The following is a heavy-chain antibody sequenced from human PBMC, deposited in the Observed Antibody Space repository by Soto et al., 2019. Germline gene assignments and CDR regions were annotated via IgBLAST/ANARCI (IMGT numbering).Heavy chain of an antibody. CDR1: GYTFTSYG. CDR2: INAGNGNT. Sequence: QVQLVQSGAEEKKPGASVKVSCKASGYTFTSYGIHWVRQAPGQRLEWMGWINAGNGNTKYSQKFQGRVTITRDTTASTAYMELSSLRSEDTDVYYCSKSIVVVTALDYWGQGTLVTVSS. D-gene: IGHD2-21*02. J-gene: IGHJ4*02. V-gene: IGHV1-3*05. CDR3: SKSIVVVTALDY.